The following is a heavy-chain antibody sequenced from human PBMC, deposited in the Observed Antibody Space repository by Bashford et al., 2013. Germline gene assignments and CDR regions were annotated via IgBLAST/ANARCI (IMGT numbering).Heavy chain of an antibody. J-gene: IGHJ6*02. D-gene: IGHD2-2*01. Sequence: PGEGLEWVSSIGTSSSYKYYADSVKGRFTISRDNAKNSLDLQMNSLRAEDTAVYYCARHCSSNNCYDYGMDVWGQGTTVTVSS. CDR3: ARHCSSNNCYDYGMDV. V-gene: IGHV3-21*01. CDR2: IGTSSSYK.